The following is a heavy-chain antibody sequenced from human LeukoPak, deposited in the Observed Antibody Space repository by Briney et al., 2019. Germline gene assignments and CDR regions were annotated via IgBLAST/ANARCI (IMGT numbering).Heavy chain of an antibody. CDR3: ARVFGYCSGGSCYKTYYYYYYMDV. V-gene: IGHV3-11*04. D-gene: IGHD2-15*01. CDR2: ISSSGSTI. Sequence: PGGSLRLSCAASGFTFSDYYMSWIRQAPGKGLEWVSYISSSGSTIYYADSVKGRFTISRDNAKNSLYLQMNSLRAEDTAVYYCARVFGYCSGGSCYKTYYYYYYMDVWGKGTTVTVSS. J-gene: IGHJ6*03. CDR1: GFTFSDYY.